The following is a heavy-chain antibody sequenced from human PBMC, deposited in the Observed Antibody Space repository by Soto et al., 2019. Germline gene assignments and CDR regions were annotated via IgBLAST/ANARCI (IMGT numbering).Heavy chain of an antibody. CDR3: VRDPVALRNRVRVGYFNL. Sequence: QVKLVESGGGVVQPGRSLILSCAASGFVFTTYGMHWVRQAPGKGLEWVGVIWHDGSGTFYADALKGRFTISRDNSKNTLFLQMDSLTVEDTAVYYCVRDPVALRNRVRVGYFNLWGRGTQVTVSS. CDR2: IWHDGSGT. V-gene: IGHV3-33*01. CDR1: GFVFTTYG. J-gene: IGHJ2*01. D-gene: IGHD1-26*01.